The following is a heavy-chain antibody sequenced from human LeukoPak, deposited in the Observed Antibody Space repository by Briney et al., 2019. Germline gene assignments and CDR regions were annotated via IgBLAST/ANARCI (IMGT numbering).Heavy chain of an antibody. CDR2: INSDGSST. J-gene: IGHJ4*02. CDR1: GLTFSSYW. V-gene: IGHV3-74*01. CDR3: ARRSSGSPPYYFGY. Sequence: GSLRLPCAASGLTFSSYWMHRVRPTPGKGLVWVSRINSDGSSTSYADSVKGRFTISRDNAKNTLYLQMNSLRAEDTAVYYCARRSSGSPPYYFGYWGQGTLVTVSS. D-gene: IGHD1-26*01.